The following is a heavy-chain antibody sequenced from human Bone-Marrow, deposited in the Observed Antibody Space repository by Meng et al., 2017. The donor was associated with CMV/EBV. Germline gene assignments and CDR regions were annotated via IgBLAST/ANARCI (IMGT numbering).Heavy chain of an antibody. CDR3: AKGAIEYSSCARKFDY. V-gene: IGHV3-9*01. D-gene: IGHD6-6*01. CDR1: GFTLDDYA. CDR2: ISWTSGSI. Sequence: GGSLRLSCAASGFTLDDYAMHWVRQAPGKGLEWVSGISWTSGSIGYADSVKGRFTISRDNAKNSLYLQTNSLRAEDTGLYYCAKGAIEYSSCARKFDYWGQGTLVTVSS. J-gene: IGHJ4*02.